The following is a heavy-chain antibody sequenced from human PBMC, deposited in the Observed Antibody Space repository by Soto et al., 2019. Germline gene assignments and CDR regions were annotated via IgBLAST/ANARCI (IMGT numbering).Heavy chain of an antibody. J-gene: IGHJ4*02. CDR3: ARELMTTVTFFDY. CDR2: TRNKANSYAT. CDR1: GFTFSDHY. D-gene: IGHD4-17*01. V-gene: IGHV3-72*01. Sequence: EVQLVESGGGLVQPGGSLRLSCAVSGFTFSDHYIDWVRQAPGKGLEWVGRTRNKANSYATEYAASVKGRFTISRDDSKNSLYLQMNSLKTEDTAVYYCARELMTTVTFFDYWGRGTLVTVSS.